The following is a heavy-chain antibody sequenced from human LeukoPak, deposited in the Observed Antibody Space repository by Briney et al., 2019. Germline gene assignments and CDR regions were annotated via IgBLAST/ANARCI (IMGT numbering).Heavy chain of an antibody. CDR2: IIPIFGTA. CDR3: AREGSSGYDWGLIDY. J-gene: IGHJ4*02. CDR1: GGTFSSYA. Sequence: SVKVSCKASGGTFSSYAISWVRQAPGQGLEWMGGIIPIFGTANYAQKFQGRVTITADESTSTAYMELSSLRSEDTAVYYCAREGSSGYDWGLIDYWGQGTLVTVSS. V-gene: IGHV1-69*13. D-gene: IGHD5-12*01.